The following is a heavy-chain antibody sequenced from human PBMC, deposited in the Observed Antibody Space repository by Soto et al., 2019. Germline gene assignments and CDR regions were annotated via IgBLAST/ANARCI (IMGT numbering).Heavy chain of an antibody. D-gene: IGHD3-22*01. J-gene: IGHJ4*02. V-gene: IGHV4-59*08. Sequence: QVQLQESGPGLVKPSETLSLSCTVSGGSISSYYWSWIRQSPGKGLEWIGYIYYSGSTNYNPSLKSRVTISVDTSKNQFSLKLSSVTAADTAVYYCARSPYSERDYFVYWGQGTLVTVSS. CDR3: ARSPYSERDYFVY. CDR2: IYYSGST. CDR1: GGSISSYY.